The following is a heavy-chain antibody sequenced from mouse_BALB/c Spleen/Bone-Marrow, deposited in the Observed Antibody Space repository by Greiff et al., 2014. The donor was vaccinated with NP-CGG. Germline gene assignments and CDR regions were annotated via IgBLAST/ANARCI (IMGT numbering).Heavy chain of an antibody. V-gene: IGHV1-69*02. CDR2: IDPSDSET. CDR1: GYTFTDHW. J-gene: IGHJ3*01. CDR3: ARTAY. Sequence: VKLMESGAELVKPGAPVKLSCKASGYTFTDHWMNWVKQRPGRGLEWIGRIDPSDSETHYNQKFKDKATLTVDKSSTTAYIQLSNLTSEDSAVYYCARTAYWGQGTLVTVSA.